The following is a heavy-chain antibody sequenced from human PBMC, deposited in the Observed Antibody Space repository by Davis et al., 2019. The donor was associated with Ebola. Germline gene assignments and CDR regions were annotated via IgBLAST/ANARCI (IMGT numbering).Heavy chain of an antibody. CDR3: AKDRVRLRELSLGVRLPSR. Sequence: GGSLRLSCAASGFTFSNYWMHWVRQAPGKGLVWVSRINRDESGTTYADSVKGRFTISRDNAKNMLYLQMDSLRVEDTAVYYCAKDRVRLRELSLGVRLPSRWGQGTLVTVSS. J-gene: IGHJ4*02. D-gene: IGHD3-16*02. CDR1: GFTFSNYW. V-gene: IGHV3-74*01. CDR2: INRDESGT.